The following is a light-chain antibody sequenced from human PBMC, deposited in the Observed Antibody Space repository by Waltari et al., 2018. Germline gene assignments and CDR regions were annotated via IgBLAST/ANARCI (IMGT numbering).Light chain of an antibody. CDR3: QVWDSSSDLLYV. J-gene: IGLJ1*01. Sequence: SYVLTQPPSVSVAPGKTARITCGGNNIGSKSVHWYQQKPGQAPVLVIYDDSDRPSGVPGRFSGSNSGNTATLTISRVEAGDEADYYCQVWDSSSDLLYVFGTGTKVTVL. CDR2: DDS. V-gene: IGLV3-21*04. CDR1: NIGSKS.